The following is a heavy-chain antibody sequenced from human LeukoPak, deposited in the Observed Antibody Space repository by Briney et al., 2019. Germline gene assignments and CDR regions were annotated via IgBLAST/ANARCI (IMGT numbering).Heavy chain of an antibody. CDR3: ARLRDIVVVPAAFLDY. D-gene: IGHD2-2*01. J-gene: IGHJ4*02. V-gene: IGHV1-18*04. Sequence: GASVKVSCKASGYTFTSYGISWVRQAPGQGLEWMGWISAYNGNTNYAQKLQGRVTMTTDTSTSTAYMELRSLRSDDTAVYYCARLRDIVVVPAAFLDYWGQGTLVTVYS. CDR1: GYTFTSYG. CDR2: ISAYNGNT.